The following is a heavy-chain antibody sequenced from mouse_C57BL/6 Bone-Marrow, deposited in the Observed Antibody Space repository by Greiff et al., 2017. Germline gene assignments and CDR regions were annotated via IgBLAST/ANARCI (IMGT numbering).Heavy chain of an antibody. D-gene: IGHD1-1*01. J-gene: IGHJ4*01. Sequence: VMLVESGPGLVQPSQSLSITCTVSGFSLTSYGVHWVRQSPGKGLEWLGVIWSGGSTDYNAAFISRLSISKDNSESQVFFKMNSLQADDTAIYYCARNGIYYYGSSSMDYWGQGTSVTVSS. V-gene: IGHV2-2*01. CDR2: IWSGGST. CDR1: GFSLTSYG. CDR3: ARNGIYYYGSSSMDY.